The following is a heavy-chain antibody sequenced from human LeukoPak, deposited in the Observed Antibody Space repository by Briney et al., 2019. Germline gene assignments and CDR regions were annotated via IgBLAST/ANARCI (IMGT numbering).Heavy chain of an antibody. CDR2: IYYSGST. CDR1: GGSISSSSYY. V-gene: IGHV4-39*07. Sequence: SETLSLTCTVSGGSISSSSYYWGWIRQPPGKGLEWIGSIYYSGSTYYNPSLKSRVTISVDTSKNQFSLKLSSVTAADTAVYYCARVSGATGLYYFDYWGQGTLVTVSS. J-gene: IGHJ4*02. CDR3: ARVSGATGLYYFDY. D-gene: IGHD1-26*01.